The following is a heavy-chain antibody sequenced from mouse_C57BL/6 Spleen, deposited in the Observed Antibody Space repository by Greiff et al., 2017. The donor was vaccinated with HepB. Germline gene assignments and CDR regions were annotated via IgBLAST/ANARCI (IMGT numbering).Heavy chain of an antibody. Sequence: VQLQQPGAELVMPGASVKLSCKASGYTFTSYWMHWVKQRPGQGLEWIGEIDPSDSYTNYNQKFKGKSTLTVDKSSSTAYMQLSSLTSEDSAVYYCARGEMGYGFDYWGQGTTLTVSS. CDR2: IDPSDSYT. D-gene: IGHD2-2*01. J-gene: IGHJ2*01. CDR1: GYTFTSYW. CDR3: ARGEMGYGFDY. V-gene: IGHV1-69*01.